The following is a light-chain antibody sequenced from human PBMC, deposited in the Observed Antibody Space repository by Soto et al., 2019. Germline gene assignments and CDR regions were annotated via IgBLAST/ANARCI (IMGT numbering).Light chain of an antibody. CDR1: QSISSW. V-gene: IGKV1-5*03. Sequence: QMTQSPSTLSASVGDRVTITCRASQSISSWLAWYQQKPGTAPKLLIYKASTLQSGVPSRFSGSGSGTKFTLTISSLQPDDSATYYCQQYNDNWTFGQGTKVDIK. J-gene: IGKJ1*01. CDR2: KAS. CDR3: QQYNDNWT.